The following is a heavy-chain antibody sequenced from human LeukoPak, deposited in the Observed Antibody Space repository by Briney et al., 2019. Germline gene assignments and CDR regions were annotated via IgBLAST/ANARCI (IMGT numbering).Heavy chain of an antibody. CDR2: IVVGSGNT. J-gene: IGHJ4*02. Sequence: SVKVSCKASGFTFTSSAVQWVRQARGQRLEWIGWIVVGSGNTNYAQKFQERVTITRDMSTSTAYMGLSSLRSEDTAVYYCAAGEGMWQLLSFDYWGQGTLVTVSS. CDR3: AAGEGMWQLLSFDY. CDR1: GFTFTSSA. V-gene: IGHV1-58*01. D-gene: IGHD2-15*01.